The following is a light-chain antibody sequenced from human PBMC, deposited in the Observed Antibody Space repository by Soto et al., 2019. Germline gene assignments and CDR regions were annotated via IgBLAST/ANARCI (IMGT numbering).Light chain of an antibody. J-gene: IGLJ1*01. CDR1: SSNIGNNY. V-gene: IGLV1-51*01. Sequence: QSVLTQPPSVSAAPGQKVTISCSGSSSNIGNNYVSWYQQLPGTAPKLLIYDNNKRPSGIPDRFSGSKSGTSATLGITGLQTGDEAYYYCGTWDCSLSVYVFGTGTKLTVL. CDR2: DNN. CDR3: GTWDCSLSVYV.